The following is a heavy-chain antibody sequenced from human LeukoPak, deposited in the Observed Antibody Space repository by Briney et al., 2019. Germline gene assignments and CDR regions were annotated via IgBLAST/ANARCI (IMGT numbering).Heavy chain of an antibody. V-gene: IGHV1-46*01. CDR3: ARDQEGFDY. J-gene: IGHJ4*02. Sequence: PSVKLSCKASGYTFTSKYIHWVRQAPGQGLEWMVMIYPKNGSTSYAQKFQSRVTVTRNTSTSTVHMELSGLRSEDTAVYYCARDQEGFDYWGQGTLVTLSS. CDR1: GYTFTSKY. CDR2: IYPKNGST.